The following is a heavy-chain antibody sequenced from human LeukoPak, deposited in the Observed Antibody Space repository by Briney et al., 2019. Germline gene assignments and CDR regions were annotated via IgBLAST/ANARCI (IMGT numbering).Heavy chain of an antibody. D-gene: IGHD3-10*01. J-gene: IGHJ5*02. CDR1: GFTFSSYS. CDR2: ISSSSSYI. CDR3: ASEPRSIGSGSYLNWFDP. Sequence: GGSLRLSCAASGFTFSSYSMNWVRQAPGKGLEWVSSISSSSSYIYYADSVKGRFTISSDNAKNSLYLQINGLRAEDTAVYYCASEPRSIGSGSYLNWFDPWGQGTLVTVSS. V-gene: IGHV3-21*01.